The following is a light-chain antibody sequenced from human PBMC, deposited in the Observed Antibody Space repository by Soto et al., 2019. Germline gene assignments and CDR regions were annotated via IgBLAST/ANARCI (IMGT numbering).Light chain of an antibody. CDR3: QQYDSLPVT. J-gene: IGKJ4*01. CDR2: DAS. CDR1: QDISNH. V-gene: IGKV1-33*01. Sequence: DIQMTQSPSSLSASVGDRVTITCQATQDISNHLNWYQQRPGKAPKALIYDASNLRQGIPSRFRGSVSRTHFTFTISSLHPDDFATYYCQQYDSLPVTFGGGTTV.